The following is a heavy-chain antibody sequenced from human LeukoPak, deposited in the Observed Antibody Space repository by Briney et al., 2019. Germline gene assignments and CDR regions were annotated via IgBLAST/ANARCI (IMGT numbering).Heavy chain of an antibody. J-gene: IGHJ4*02. D-gene: IGHD3-22*01. Sequence: SETLSLTRTVSGGSISSHYWSWIRQPPGKGLEWIGYIYYSWSTNYNPSLKSRVTISVDTSKNQFSLKLSSVTAADTAVYYCARDDSGGYFLVDWGQGALVTVSS. CDR1: GGSISSHY. CDR3: ARDDSGGYFLVD. V-gene: IGHV4-59*11. CDR2: IYYSWST.